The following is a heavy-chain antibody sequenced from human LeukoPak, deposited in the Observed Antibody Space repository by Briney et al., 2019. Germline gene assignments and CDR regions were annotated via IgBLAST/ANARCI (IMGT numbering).Heavy chain of an antibody. D-gene: IGHD3-3*01. V-gene: IGHV1-2*06. CDR1: GYTFAGYY. J-gene: IGHJ6*02. Sequence: ASVKVSCKASGYTFAGYYMHCVRQAPGQGLEWVGRINPNSGGTNYAQKFQGRVTMTRDTSISTAYMELSRLRSDDTAVYYCARSGLEWVMDVWGQGTTVTVSS. CDR3: ARSGLEWVMDV. CDR2: INPNSGGT.